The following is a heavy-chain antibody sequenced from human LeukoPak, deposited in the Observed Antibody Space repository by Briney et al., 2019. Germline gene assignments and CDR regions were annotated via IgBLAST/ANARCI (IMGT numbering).Heavy chain of an antibody. CDR1: GYTFTSYY. CDR3: ARSTTVVTLSYYYMDV. J-gene: IGHJ6*03. V-gene: IGHV1-46*01. D-gene: IGHD4-23*01. CDR2: INPSGGST. Sequence: ASVKVSCKASGYTFTSYYMHWVRQAPGQGLEWMGIINPSGGSTIYAQKFQGRVTMTRDTSTSTVYMELSSLRSEDTAVYYCARSTTVVTLSYYYMDVWGKGTTVTVSS.